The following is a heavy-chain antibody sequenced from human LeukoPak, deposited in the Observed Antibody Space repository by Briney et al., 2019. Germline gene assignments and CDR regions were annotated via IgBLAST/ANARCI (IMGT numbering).Heavy chain of an antibody. CDR2: ISSNGGST. V-gene: IGHV3-64D*06. J-gene: IGHJ4*02. CDR1: GFTFSSYA. D-gene: IGHD2-21*02. Sequence: GGSLRLSCSASGFTFSSYAMHWVRQAPGKGLEYVSAISSNGGSTYYADSVKGRLTISRDNSKNTLYLQMSSLRAEDTAVYYCVKDLGSDPPGYFDYWGQGTLVTVSS. CDR3: VKDLGSDPPGYFDY.